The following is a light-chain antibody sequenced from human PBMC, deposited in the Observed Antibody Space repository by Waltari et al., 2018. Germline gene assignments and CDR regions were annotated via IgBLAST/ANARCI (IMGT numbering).Light chain of an antibody. CDR2: DVN. CDR1: NSDLGSSIL. Sequence: QSALTQPASVSGSPGQSITLSCTGTNSDLGSSILVSWYQQHPGKAPKLLTYDVNKRRSGVSGRCSGSKSGNTASLTISGLQAEDEADYYCSSYGGSSCFFGGGTKLTVL. J-gene: IGLJ2*01. CDR3: SSYGGSSCF. V-gene: IGLV2-23*02.